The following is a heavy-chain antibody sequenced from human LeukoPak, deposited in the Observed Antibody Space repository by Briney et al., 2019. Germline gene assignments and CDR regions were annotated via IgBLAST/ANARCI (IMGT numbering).Heavy chain of an antibody. CDR2: IGTAGDT. CDR1: GFTFSSYD. D-gene: IGHD3-16*02. CDR3: AKDLSRYEGAFDI. V-gene: IGHV3-13*01. J-gene: IGHJ3*02. Sequence: PGGSLRLSCAASGFTFSSYDMHWVRQATGKGLEWVSAIGTAGDTYYPGSVKGRFTISRDNSKNTLYLQMNSLRAEDTAVYYCAKDLSRYEGAFDIRGQGTMVTVSS.